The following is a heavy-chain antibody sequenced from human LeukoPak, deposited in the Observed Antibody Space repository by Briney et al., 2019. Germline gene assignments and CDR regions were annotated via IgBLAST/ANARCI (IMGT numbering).Heavy chain of an antibody. J-gene: IGHJ4*02. CDR1: GFSVGTNY. D-gene: IGHD2-2*01. Sequence: GGSLRLSCAASGFSVGTNYITWVRQAPGKGLEWVSVIYSGDNSHYADSVKGRFTISRDTPKNTLFLQMNTLRAEDTAVYYCAVHCITISCHSPRWGQGTLVTVSS. CDR2: IYSGDNS. V-gene: IGHV3-53*01. CDR3: AVHCITISCHSPR.